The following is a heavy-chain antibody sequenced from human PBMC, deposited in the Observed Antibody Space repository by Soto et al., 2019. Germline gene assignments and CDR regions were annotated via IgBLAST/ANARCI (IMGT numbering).Heavy chain of an antibody. CDR2: ISGSGGST. V-gene: IGHV3-23*01. Sequence: EVQLLESGGGLVQPGGSLRLSCAASGFTLSRYAMSWVRQAPGKGLEWVSAISGSGGSTYYADSVKGRFTISRDSSKNTLYLQMISLRAEDTAVYYCAKGYCSSSSREKLNPFHVKYYYNGMDVWGQGTTVTVSS. D-gene: IGHD2-2*01. CDR3: AKGYCSSSSREKLNPFHVKYYYNGMDV. J-gene: IGHJ6*02. CDR1: GFTLSRYA.